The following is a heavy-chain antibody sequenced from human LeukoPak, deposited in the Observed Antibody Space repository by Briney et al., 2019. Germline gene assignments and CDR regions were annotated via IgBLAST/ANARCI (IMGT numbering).Heavy chain of an antibody. V-gene: IGHV3-11*01. CDR1: GFTFSDYY. CDR2: ISSSGSSI. D-gene: IGHD6-13*01. J-gene: IGHJ4*02. Sequence: GGSLRLSCAASGFTFSDYYMSWIRQAPGKGLEWISYISSSGSSIYYADSVKGRFTISRDNAKNSLYLQMNSLRAEDTALYYCAKAAAAPGFDFWGQGTLVTVSS. CDR3: AKAAAAPGFDF.